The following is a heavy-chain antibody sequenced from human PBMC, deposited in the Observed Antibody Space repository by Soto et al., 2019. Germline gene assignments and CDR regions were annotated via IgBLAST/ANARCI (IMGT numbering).Heavy chain of an antibody. J-gene: IGHJ4*02. V-gene: IGHV3-23*01. CDR2: IGGTGGTT. CDR1: GFAFTSYA. D-gene: IGHD4-17*01. CDR3: AKGYGDYVREVAH. Sequence: DVQLLESGGALVQPGASLRLSCATSGFAFTSYAMSWVRQAPGKGLEWASTIGGTGGTTYYADSVKGRFTISKDDSKNTVYLQMKSLRAEDTGIYYCAKGYGDYVREVAHWGQGTLVTVSS.